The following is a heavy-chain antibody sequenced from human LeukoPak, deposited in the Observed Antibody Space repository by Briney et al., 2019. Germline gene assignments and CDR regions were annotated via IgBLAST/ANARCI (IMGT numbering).Heavy chain of an antibody. CDR3: AKNWGYFDY. CDR2: IKEDGSEK. J-gene: IGHJ4*02. D-gene: IGHD7-27*01. CDR1: GFTFSSYS. Sequence: GGPLRLSCATSGFTFSSYSMTWVRQAPGKGLEWVANIKEDGSEKYYVDSVKGRFTISRDNAENSLYLQMNSLRAEDTAVYYCAKNWGYFDYWGQGILVTVSS. V-gene: IGHV3-7*05.